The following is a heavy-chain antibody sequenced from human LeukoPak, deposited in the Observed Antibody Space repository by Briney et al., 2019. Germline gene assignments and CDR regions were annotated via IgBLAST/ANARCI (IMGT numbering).Heavy chain of an antibody. CDR1: GYSISSGYY. V-gene: IGHV4-38-2*02. CDR2: IYHSGST. D-gene: IGHD3-10*01. J-gene: IGHJ5*02. Sequence: SETLSLTCAVSGYSISSGYYWGWIRQPPGKGLEWIGSIYHSGSTYYNPSLKSRVTISVDTSRNQFSLKLSSATAADTAVYYCARDLVTMVRGVLRANWFDPWGQGTLVTVSS. CDR3: ARDLVTMVRGVLRANWFDP.